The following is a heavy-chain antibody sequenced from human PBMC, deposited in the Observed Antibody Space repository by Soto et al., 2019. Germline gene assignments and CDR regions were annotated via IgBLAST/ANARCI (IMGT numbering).Heavy chain of an antibody. Sequence: TSETLSLTCTVSGGSISGYYWSWIRQPPGKGLEWIGYIYYSGTTNYNPSLKSRVTISVDTSKNQFSLKLISVTAAGTAMYYCARLGPAAIRAQSYYYHYIHVWGKGTKVTVSS. CDR1: GGSISGYY. V-gene: IGHV4-59*08. CDR3: ARLGPAAIRAQSYYYHYIHV. J-gene: IGHJ6*03. D-gene: IGHD2-2*01. CDR2: IYYSGTT.